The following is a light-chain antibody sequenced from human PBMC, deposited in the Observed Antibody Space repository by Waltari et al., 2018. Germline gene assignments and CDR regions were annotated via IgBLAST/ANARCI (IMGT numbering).Light chain of an antibody. CDR1: QDISIW. CDR3: QQANTFPLT. V-gene: IGKV1-12*01. CDR2: DAS. Sequence: DIQMTQSPTSVSASVGDRVSITCRASQDISIWVAWYQQQPGKAPTFLIYDASTLQSGVPSRFSGRGSGTDFTLTISSLQPEDFATYYCQQANTFPLTFGGGTKVEMK. J-gene: IGKJ4*01.